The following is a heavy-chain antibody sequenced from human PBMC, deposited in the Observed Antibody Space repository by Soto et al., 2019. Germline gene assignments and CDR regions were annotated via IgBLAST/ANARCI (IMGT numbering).Heavy chain of an antibody. CDR1: GGTFSTYA. Sequence: QVPLVQSGAEVKKPGSSVKVSCKASGGTFSTYAISWVRQAPGQGLEWMGGIIPMFDTANYAQKFQGRVTITADDSTSTAYMELSNLRSEDTAVYYCARGDYGGNAYYGMDVWGQGTTVTVSS. CDR2: IIPMFDTA. J-gene: IGHJ6*02. V-gene: IGHV1-69*12. CDR3: ARGDYGGNAYYGMDV. D-gene: IGHD4-17*01.